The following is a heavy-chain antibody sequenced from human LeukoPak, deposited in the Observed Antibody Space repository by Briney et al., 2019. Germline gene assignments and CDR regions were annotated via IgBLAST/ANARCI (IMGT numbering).Heavy chain of an antibody. Sequence: PGGSLRLSCAASGFAFSHYWMSWVRQAPGKGLEWVANIKQDGSEKYYVDSVKGRFTISRDNAKNSLYLQMNSLRAEDTALYYCARDLTGPWGYWGQGTLVTVSS. CDR3: ARDLTGPWGY. CDR1: GFAFSHYW. V-gene: IGHV3-7*01. D-gene: IGHD3-16*01. J-gene: IGHJ4*02. CDR2: IKQDGSEK.